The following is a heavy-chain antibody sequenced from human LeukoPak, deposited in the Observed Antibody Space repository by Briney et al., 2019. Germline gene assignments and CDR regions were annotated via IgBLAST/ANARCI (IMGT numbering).Heavy chain of an antibody. CDR1: GFTFSNYA. J-gene: IGHJ4*02. CDR3: AKDTGWYCSSTSCPEDYFDY. Sequence: GGSLRLSCAASGFTFSNYAMHWVRQAPGKGLEWVAVISYDDGSNKYYGDSVKGRSTIFRDNSKNTLYLQMNSLRAEDTAVYYCAKDTGWYCSSTSCPEDYFDYWGQGTLVTVSS. CDR2: ISYDDGSNK. V-gene: IGHV3-30-3*01. D-gene: IGHD2-2*01.